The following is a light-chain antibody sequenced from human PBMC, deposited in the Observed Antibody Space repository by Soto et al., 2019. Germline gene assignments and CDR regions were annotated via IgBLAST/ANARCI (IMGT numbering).Light chain of an antibody. J-gene: IGKJ1*01. CDR3: QQYGSSPPWT. CDR2: GAS. Sequence: EIVLTQSPGSLSLSPGERAPLSCRARQSVSSKYLGWYQQKPGQAPRLLIYGASSRANGIPDRFSGSGSGTDFTLTISRLEPEDFAVYYCQQYGSSPPWTFGQGTKVDIK. CDR1: QSVSSKY. V-gene: IGKV3-20*01.